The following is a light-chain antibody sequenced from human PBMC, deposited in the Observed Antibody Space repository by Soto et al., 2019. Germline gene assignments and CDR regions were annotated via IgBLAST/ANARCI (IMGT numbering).Light chain of an antibody. CDR3: QQRSNWST. V-gene: IGKV3-11*01. CDR1: QSASSY. Sequence: EIVLTQSPATLSLSPGERATLSCRASQSASSYLAWYQQKPGQAPRLLIYEASNRATGIPARFSGSGSGTDFTLTISSLEPEDSAVYYCQQRSNWSTFGQGTRLEIK. J-gene: IGKJ5*01. CDR2: EAS.